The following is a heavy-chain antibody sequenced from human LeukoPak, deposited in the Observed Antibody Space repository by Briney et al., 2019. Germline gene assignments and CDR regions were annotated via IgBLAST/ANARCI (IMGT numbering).Heavy chain of an antibody. D-gene: IGHD3-10*01. CDR1: GFNSEDHA. CDR2: IYWSSSGT. CDR3: VKDMSPGGADV. Sequence: QPGGSLRLSCVVSGFNSEDHAMHWVRQAPGKGLEWVSGIYWSSSGTGYADSVKGRFTVSRDSAKNSLYLQMNSLRPEDTALYYCVKDMSPGGADVWGQGTTVTVSS. V-gene: IGHV3-9*02. J-gene: IGHJ6*02.